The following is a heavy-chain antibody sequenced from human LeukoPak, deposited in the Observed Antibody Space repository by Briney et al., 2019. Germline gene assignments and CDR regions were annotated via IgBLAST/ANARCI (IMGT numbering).Heavy chain of an antibody. CDR3: AREEHRGRFWAFDI. CDR1: GVSISSNY. D-gene: IGHD3-3*01. CDR2: IYSSGST. V-gene: IGHV4-59*13. Sequence: SGTLSLTCTVSGVSISSNYWSWVRQPPGKGLECIWDIYSSGSTDYNHSLKSRVTISVDAAKNQFSLKLKSGTAADTAVYYCAREEHRGRFWAFDIWGQGTKVTVSS. J-gene: IGHJ3*02.